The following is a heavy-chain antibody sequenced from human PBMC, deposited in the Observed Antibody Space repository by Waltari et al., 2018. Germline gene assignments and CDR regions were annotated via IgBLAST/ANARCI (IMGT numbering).Heavy chain of an antibody. J-gene: IGHJ3*02. V-gene: IGHV5-51*03. CDR2: IFPGVSDT. D-gene: IGHD2-21*01. CDR3: AKGYCGGGYDAFDI. CDR1: GYSFTSYW. Sequence: EVQLVQSGAEVKKPGESLKISCKGAGYSFTSYWIGWGGQMPGKGLERMGIIFPGVSDTSYSPSFQGHVTISADQSISTAYLQLSSLKASDTAMYYCAKGYCGGGYDAFDIWGQGTMVTVSS.